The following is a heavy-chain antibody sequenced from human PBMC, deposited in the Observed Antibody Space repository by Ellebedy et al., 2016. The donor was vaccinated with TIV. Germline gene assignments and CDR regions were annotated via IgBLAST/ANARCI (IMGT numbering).Heavy chain of an antibody. Sequence: PGGSLRLSCAASGFTFSSYAMSWVRQAPGKGLEWVAAIGGSGDRTHYADSVKGRFTISRNNPQNTLYLQMNSLRVEDAATYYCAKDNGGWYFFYYGMDVWGHGTTVTVSS. CDR3: AKDNGGWYFFYYGMDV. CDR2: IGGSGDRT. J-gene: IGHJ6*01. V-gene: IGHV3-23*01. CDR1: GFTFSSYA. D-gene: IGHD2-8*01.